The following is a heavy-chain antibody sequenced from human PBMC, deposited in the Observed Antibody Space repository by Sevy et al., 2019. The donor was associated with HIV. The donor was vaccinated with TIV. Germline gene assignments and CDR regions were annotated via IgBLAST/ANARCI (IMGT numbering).Heavy chain of an antibody. CDR1: GFTFSSYW. D-gene: IGHD6-13*01. J-gene: IGHJ6*02. CDR3: ARVAAAGLYYYYYYGMDV. Sequence: GSLRLSCAASGFTFSSYWMHWVRQAPGKGLVWVSRINSDGSSTSYADSVKGRFTISRDNAKNTLYLQMNSLRAEDTAVYYCARVAAAGLYYYYYYGMDVWGQGTTVTVSS. V-gene: IGHV3-74*01. CDR2: INSDGSST.